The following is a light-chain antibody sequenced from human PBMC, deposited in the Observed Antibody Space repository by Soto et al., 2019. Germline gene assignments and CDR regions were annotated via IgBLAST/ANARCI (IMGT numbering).Light chain of an antibody. CDR2: GAS. V-gene: IGKV3-20*01. J-gene: IGKJ2*01. Sequence: EIVLTQSPGTLSLSPGEGATLSCRASQSVASSYLAWYQHKPGQAPRLLIYGASNRATGIPDRFSGGGSGTDFTLTISRLEPEDFAVYYCQQYGSSSYTFGQGTKLEIK. CDR3: QQYGSSSYT. CDR1: QSVASSY.